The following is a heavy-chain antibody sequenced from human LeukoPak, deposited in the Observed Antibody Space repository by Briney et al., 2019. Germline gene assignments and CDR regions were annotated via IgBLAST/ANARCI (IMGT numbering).Heavy chain of an antibody. CDR3: AREARGVISGFDY. Sequence: LETLSLTCTVSGASIRSDYWNWIRQPAGKGLEWIGRIYTSGSTNYNPSLKSRVTMSVDTSKNQFSLKLSSVTAADTAVYYCAREARGVISGFDYWGQGTLVTVSS. J-gene: IGHJ4*02. V-gene: IGHV4-4*07. CDR2: IYTSGST. D-gene: IGHD3-10*01. CDR1: GASIRSDY.